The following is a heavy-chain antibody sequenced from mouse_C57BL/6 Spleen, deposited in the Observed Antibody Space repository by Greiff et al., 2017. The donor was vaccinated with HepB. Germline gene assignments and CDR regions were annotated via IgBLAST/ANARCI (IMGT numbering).Heavy chain of an antibody. CDR2: IDPETGGT. CDR3: TRSEYYGSRGFAY. J-gene: IGHJ3*01. V-gene: IGHV1-15*01. CDR1: GYTFTDYE. D-gene: IGHD1-1*01. Sequence: QVQLKESGAELVRPGASVTLSCKASGYTFTDYEMHWVKQTPVHGLEWIGAIDPETGGTAYNQKFKGKAILTADKSSSTAYMELRSLTSEDSAVYYCTRSEYYGSRGFAYWGQGTLVTVSA.